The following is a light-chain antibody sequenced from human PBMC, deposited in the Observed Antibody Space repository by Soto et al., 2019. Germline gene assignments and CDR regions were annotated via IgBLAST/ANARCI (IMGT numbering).Light chain of an antibody. CDR1: SSDVGGYNY. Sequence: QSALTQPPSASGSPGQSVTISCTGTSSDVGGYNYVSWYQQHPGKAPKLMIYEVSKRPSGVPDRFSGSKSGNTASLTVSGLQAEDEADYYCSSYAGSNNEGRVFGGGTKLTVL. V-gene: IGLV2-8*01. CDR2: EVS. CDR3: SSYAGSNNEGRV. J-gene: IGLJ2*01.